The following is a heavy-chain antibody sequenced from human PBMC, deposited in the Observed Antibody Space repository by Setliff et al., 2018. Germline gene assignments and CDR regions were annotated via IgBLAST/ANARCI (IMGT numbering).Heavy chain of an antibody. CDR3: ARQPSSGAYYNPRPYYFDY. CDR1: GDSMNSGPHYY. D-gene: IGHD3-10*01. Sequence: NPSETLSLTCTVSGDSMNSGPHYYWSWIRQPPGKGLEWIGYIYYSGSTNYNPSLKSRVTMSADTSNNQFSLNLRSVTAADTAVYFCARQPSSGAYYNPRPYYFDYWGQGTLVTVSS. CDR2: IYYSGST. J-gene: IGHJ4*02. V-gene: IGHV4-61*01.